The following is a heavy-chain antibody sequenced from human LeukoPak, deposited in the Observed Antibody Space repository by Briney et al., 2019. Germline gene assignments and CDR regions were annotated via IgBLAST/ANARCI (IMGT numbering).Heavy chain of an antibody. Sequence: SETLSLTCTVSGGSISSGGYYWSWIRQHPGKGLEWIGYIYYSGSTYYNPSLKSRVTISVDTSKNQFSLKLSSVTATDTAVYYCARLVEMATIPPYVDYWGQGTLVTVSS. CDR3: ARLVEMATIPPYVDY. CDR2: IYYSGST. CDR1: GGSISSGGYY. J-gene: IGHJ4*02. D-gene: IGHD5-24*01. V-gene: IGHV4-31*03.